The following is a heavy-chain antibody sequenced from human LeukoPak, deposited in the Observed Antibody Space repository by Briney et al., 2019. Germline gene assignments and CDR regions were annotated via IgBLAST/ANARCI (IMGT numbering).Heavy chain of an antibody. CDR2: IHPNSGGT. Sequence: ASVKVSCKASEYTFSGYYMHWVRQAPGQGLEWMGWIHPNSGGTNYQGRVTMTRDTSITTAYMELSSLRSDDTAIYYCARDGSGLGNSDLDYWGQGTLVTVSS. CDR3: ARDGSGLGNSDLDY. V-gene: IGHV1-2*02. D-gene: IGHD3-3*01. CDR1: EYTFSGYY. J-gene: IGHJ4*02.